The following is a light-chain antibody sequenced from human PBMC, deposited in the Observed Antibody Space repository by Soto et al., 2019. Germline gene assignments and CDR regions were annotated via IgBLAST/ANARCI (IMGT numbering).Light chain of an antibody. V-gene: IGLV2-14*03. CDR2: DVT. J-gene: IGLJ3*02. CDR3: SSFTSSNTVV. CDR1: SSDVGSYNY. Sequence: QSALTQPTSVSGSPGQSITISCTGTSSDVGSYNYVSWYQQHPDKAPKLMIYDVTNRPSGVSNRFSGSKSGNTASLTISGLQAEDEAAYYCSSFTSSNTVVFGGGTQLTVL.